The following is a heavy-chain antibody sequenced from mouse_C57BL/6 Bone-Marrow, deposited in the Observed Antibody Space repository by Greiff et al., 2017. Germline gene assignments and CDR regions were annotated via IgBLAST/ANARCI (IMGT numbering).Heavy chain of an antibody. J-gene: IGHJ2*01. V-gene: IGHV1-50*01. Sequence: QVQLQQPGAELVKPGASVKLSCKASGYTFTSYWMQWVKQRPGQGLEWIGEIDPSDSYTNYNQKFKGKATLTVDTSSRTAYMQLSSLTSENSAVYYCARSSLLRKDYWGQGTTLTVSS. CDR1: GYTFTSYW. CDR2: IDPSDSYT. D-gene: IGHD1-2*01. CDR3: ARSSLLRKDY.